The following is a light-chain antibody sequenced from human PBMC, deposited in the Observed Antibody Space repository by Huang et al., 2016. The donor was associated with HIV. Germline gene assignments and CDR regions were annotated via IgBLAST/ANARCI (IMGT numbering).Light chain of an antibody. CDR1: QSVGNS. CDR2: AS. J-gene: IGKJ1*01. CDR3: QQSYISPWT. Sequence: DIQMTQSPSSLSASVGDRVTITCRTSQSVGNSLNLNQQKPGKAPELLIYASSLQALVSSRFRGSGSGTDFTLIISSLQPEDFATYYCQQSYISPWTFGQGTKVDLK. V-gene: IGKV1-39*01.